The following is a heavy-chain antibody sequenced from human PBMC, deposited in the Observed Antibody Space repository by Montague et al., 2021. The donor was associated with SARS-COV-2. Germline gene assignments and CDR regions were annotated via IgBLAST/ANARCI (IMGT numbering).Heavy chain of an antibody. CDR1: SASISNDIYY. CDR3: ARQDIQLRFDL. D-gene: IGHD1-1*01. V-gene: IGHV4-39*01. CDR2: SRYGGTS. J-gene: IGHJ2*01. Sequence: LTCTVSSASISNDIYYWGWIRQPPGKGPEWIGGSRYGGTSYYNPSLKSRVTISIDTSKNQCSLTMTAVTAADTAVYFCARQDIQLRFDLWGRGTLVTVSS.